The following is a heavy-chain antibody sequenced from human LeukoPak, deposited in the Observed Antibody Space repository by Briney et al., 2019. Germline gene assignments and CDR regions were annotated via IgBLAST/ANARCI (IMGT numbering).Heavy chain of an antibody. CDR2: ISGSGGST. V-gene: IGHV3-23*01. CDR1: GFSFSSYA. J-gene: IGHJ4*02. CDR3: AKASEVGRGYFDY. Sequence: PGGSLRLSCAASGFSFSSYAMSWVSQAPGKGLEWVSVISGSGGSTNYAASVKGRFTMSRDNSQNTLYLQMNSLRVEDTAVYYCAKASEVGRGYFDYWGQGTLVTVSS. D-gene: IGHD6-13*01.